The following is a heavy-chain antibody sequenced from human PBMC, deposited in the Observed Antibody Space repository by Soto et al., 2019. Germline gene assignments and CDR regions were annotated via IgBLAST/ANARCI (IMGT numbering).Heavy chain of an antibody. CDR1: GDSVSCNTAA. CDR2: TYYRSNWRH. Sequence: KPSETLSLTCAISGDSVSCNTAAWNWIRSSPSRGLEWLGRTYYRSNWRHDYAVSVKSRITVNPDTSKNHFSLQLNSVTPDDTAVYYCARGVAGSGFDLWGQGTLVTVSS. CDR3: ARGVAGSGFDL. D-gene: IGHD6-19*01. J-gene: IGHJ4*02. V-gene: IGHV6-1*01.